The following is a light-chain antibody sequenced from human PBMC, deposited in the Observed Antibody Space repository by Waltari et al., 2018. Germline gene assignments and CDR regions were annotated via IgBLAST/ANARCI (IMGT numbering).Light chain of an antibody. V-gene: IGKV3-15*01. CDR3: QQRSNWPLT. CDR1: KSVSNN. CDR2: AAS. Sequence: ETIMTQSPATLSVSPGERASLSCRASKSVSNNLAWYQQKPGQAPRLLIYAASSRGTGVPGRFSGGGSGTDFTLTISSLQSEDFAVYYCQQRSNWPLTFGPGTKVDIK. J-gene: IGKJ3*01.